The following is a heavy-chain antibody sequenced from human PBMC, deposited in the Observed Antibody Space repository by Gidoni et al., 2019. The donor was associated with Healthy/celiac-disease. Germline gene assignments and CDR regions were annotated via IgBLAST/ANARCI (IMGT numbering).Heavy chain of an antibody. D-gene: IGHD6-13*01. V-gene: IGHV3-33*01. CDR1: GFTFSSYG. Sequence: QVQLVESGGGVVQPGRSLRLSCAASGFTFSSYGMHWVRQAPGKGVEWVAVIWYDGSNKYYADSVKGRFTISRDNSKNTLYLQMNSLRAEDTAVYYCARCIAAAGLGEYYYYGMDVWGQGTTVTVSS. J-gene: IGHJ6*02. CDR2: IWYDGSNK. CDR3: ARCIAAAGLGEYYYYGMDV.